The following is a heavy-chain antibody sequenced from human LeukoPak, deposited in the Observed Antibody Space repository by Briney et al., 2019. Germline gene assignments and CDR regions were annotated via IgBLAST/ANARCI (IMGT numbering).Heavy chain of an antibody. CDR2: INPNSGGT. D-gene: IGHD3-10*01. J-gene: IGHJ4*02. CDR3: ARSGLGYGSGSHFDY. CDR1: GYTFTGYY. Sequence: ASVKVSCKASGYTFTGYYMHWVRQAPGQGLEWMGWINPNSGGTNYAQKFQGRVTMTRDTSISTAYMELSRLRSDVTAVYYCARSGLGYGSGSHFDYWGQGTLVTVSS. V-gene: IGHV1-2*02.